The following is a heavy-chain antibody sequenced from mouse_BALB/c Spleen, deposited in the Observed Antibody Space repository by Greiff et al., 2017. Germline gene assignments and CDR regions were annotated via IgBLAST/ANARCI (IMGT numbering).Heavy chain of an antibody. CDR2: ISSGSSTI. Sequence: EVQRVESGGGLVQPGGSRKLSCAASGFTFSSFGMYWVRQAPEKGLEWVAYISSGSSTIYYADTVKGRFTISRDNPKNTLFLQMTSLRSEDTAMYYCARSRDYDYFDYWGQGTTLTVSS. CDR1: GFTFSSFG. CDR3: ARSRDYDYFDY. J-gene: IGHJ2*01. V-gene: IGHV5-17*02. D-gene: IGHD2-3*01.